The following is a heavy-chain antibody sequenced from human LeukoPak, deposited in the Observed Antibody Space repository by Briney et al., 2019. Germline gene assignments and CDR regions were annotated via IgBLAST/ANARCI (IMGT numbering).Heavy chain of an antibody. CDR3: ASWSGSSVLDY. CDR2: ITPGGSNM. CDR1: GFTFSTSN. V-gene: IGHV3-21*01. D-gene: IGHD3-3*01. J-gene: IGHJ4*02. Sequence: GGSLRLSCAASGFTFSTSNMNWVRQTPEKGLEWVSTITPGGSNMYYHDSVKGRFTISRDNAKNLLFLQMNSLRAEDTAVYYCASWSGSSVLDYWGQGTLVTVPS.